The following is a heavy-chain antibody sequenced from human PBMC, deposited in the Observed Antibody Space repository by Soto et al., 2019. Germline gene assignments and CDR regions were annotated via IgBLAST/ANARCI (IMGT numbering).Heavy chain of an antibody. V-gene: IGHV3-43D*03. Sequence: GGSLRLSCAASGFTFDDYAMHWVRQAPGKGLEWVSLISWDGGSTYYADSVKGRFTISRDNSKNSLYLQMNSLRAEDTALYYCAKDIEKGYCTNGVCYTASYGMDVWGQGTTVTVSS. CDR1: GFTFDDYA. D-gene: IGHD2-8*01. CDR3: AKDIEKGYCTNGVCYTASYGMDV. J-gene: IGHJ6*02. CDR2: ISWDGGST.